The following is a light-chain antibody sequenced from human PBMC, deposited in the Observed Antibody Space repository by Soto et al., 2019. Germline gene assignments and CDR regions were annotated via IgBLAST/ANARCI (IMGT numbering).Light chain of an antibody. J-gene: IGLJ2*01. V-gene: IGLV1-40*01. Sequence: QSVLTQPPSVSGAPGQRVTISCTGSSSNIGAGYDVHWYQQLPGTAPKLLIYGNSNRPSGVPDRFSGSKAGTSASLAITGLQAEDEADYYCQSYDSSLSGSDGVVVGGGTKLTVL. CDR1: SSNIGAGYD. CDR2: GNS. CDR3: QSYDSSLSGSDGVV.